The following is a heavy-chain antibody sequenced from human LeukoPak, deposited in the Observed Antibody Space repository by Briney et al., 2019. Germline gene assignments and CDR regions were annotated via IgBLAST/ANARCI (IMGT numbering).Heavy chain of an antibody. CDR2: IYYSGIT. CDR3: ASLGGYYFDY. Sequence: SETLSLTCTVSGGSISSSAYYWGWIRQPPGKGLEWIGSIYYSGITYDNPSLKSRVTMSVDTSKNQFSLKLSSVTAADTAVYYYASLGGYYFDYWGQGTLVTVSS. V-gene: IGHV4-39*07. D-gene: IGHD5-12*01. CDR1: GGSISSSAYY. J-gene: IGHJ4*02.